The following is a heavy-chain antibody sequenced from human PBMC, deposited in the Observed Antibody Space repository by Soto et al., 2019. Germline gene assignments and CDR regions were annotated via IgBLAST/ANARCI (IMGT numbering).Heavy chain of an antibody. J-gene: IGHJ3*02. D-gene: IGHD2-15*01. CDR1: GGSISSGGYS. CDR3: ARESTNCSGGSCYSGAFDI. V-gene: IGHV4-31*11. CDR2: IYYSGST. Sequence: SETLSLTCAVSGGSISSGGYSWSWIRQPPGKGLEWIGYIYYSGSTYYNPSLKSRVTISVDTSKNQFSLKLSSVTAADTAVYYCARESTNCSGGSCYSGAFDIWGQGTMVTVSS.